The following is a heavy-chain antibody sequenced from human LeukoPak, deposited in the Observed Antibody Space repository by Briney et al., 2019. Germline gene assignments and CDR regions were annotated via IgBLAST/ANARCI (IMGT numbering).Heavy chain of an antibody. V-gene: IGHV1-69*05. Sequence: SVKVSCKASGGTFSSYAISWVRQAPGQGLEWMGGIIPIFGTANYAQKFQGRVTITTDESTSTAYMKLSSLRSEDTAVYYCASRSTGYSSGWYDGDAFDIWGQGTMVTVSS. CDR2: IIPIFGTA. CDR1: GGTFSSYA. D-gene: IGHD6-19*01. J-gene: IGHJ3*02. CDR3: ASRSTGYSSGWYDGDAFDI.